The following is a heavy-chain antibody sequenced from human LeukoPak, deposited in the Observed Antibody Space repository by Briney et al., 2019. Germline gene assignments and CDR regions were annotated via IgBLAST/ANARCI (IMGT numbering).Heavy chain of an antibody. Sequence: GGSLRLSCAASGFTFSSYYMHWVRQAPGKGLVWVSYINRDGSIIRYADSVKGRFTISRDNAKNTAYLQMNSLRAEDTAVYYCVRGDGFILDYWGQGTLVTVST. CDR3: VRGDGFILDY. CDR1: GFTFSSYY. V-gene: IGHV3-74*01. J-gene: IGHJ4*02. D-gene: IGHD5-24*01. CDR2: INRDGSII.